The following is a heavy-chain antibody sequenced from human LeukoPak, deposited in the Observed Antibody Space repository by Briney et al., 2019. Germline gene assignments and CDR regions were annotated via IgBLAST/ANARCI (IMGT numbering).Heavy chain of an antibody. Sequence: SDTLSLTCAVSGYSISSSNWWGWIRQPPGKGLEWIGYIYYSGSTNYNPSLKSRVTMSVDTSKNQFSLKLSSVTALDTAVYYCARTSIAANFFDYWGQGTLVTVSS. CDR2: IYYSGST. CDR1: GYSISSSNW. V-gene: IGHV4-28*06. J-gene: IGHJ4*02. D-gene: IGHD6-6*01. CDR3: ARTSIAANFFDY.